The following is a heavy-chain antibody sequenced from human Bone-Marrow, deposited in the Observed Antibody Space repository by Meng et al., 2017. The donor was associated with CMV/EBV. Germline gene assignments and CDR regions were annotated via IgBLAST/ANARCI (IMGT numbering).Heavy chain of an antibody. CDR2: IYYSGSP. D-gene: IGHD1-26*01. J-gene: IGHJ3*02. CDR3: AKARGIRSSFNI. V-gene: IGHV4-39*07. CDR1: GGSISSTTDY. Sequence: LRLSCTGSGGSISSTTDYWGWLRQPPGTGLGWIGIIYYSGSPYYRPSLESRVTISVDTSQNHFSLKLNSVTDADTALYFCAKARGIRSSFNIWGQGTMVTVSS.